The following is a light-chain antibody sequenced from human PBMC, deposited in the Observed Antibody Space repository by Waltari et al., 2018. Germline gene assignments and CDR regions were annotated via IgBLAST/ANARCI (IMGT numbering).Light chain of an antibody. V-gene: IGKV4-1*01. J-gene: IGKJ5*01. CDR3: QQYYSTPLT. CDR2: WAS. Sequence: DIVMSQSPDSLAVSLGERATINSNSSQSVLNNSNNKNYLAWYQQKPGQPPKLLIYWASTRDSGVPDQFSGSGSGTDFTLTISSLQAEDVAVYYCQQYYSTPLTFGQGTRLEI. CDR1: QSVLNNSNNKNY.